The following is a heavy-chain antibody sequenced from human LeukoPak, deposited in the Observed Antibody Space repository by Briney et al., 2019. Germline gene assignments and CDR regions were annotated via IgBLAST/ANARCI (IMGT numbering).Heavy chain of an antibody. V-gene: IGHV1-3*04. Sequence: ASVKVSCKASGYTFTSHVIHWVRQAPGPRLDWMGWIDTANGNTQNSQNFQGRVTITTDESTSTAYMELSSLRSEDTAVYHCASDRAAAALTDWGQGTLVTVSS. CDR3: ASDRAAAALTD. CDR2: IDTANGNT. D-gene: IGHD6-13*01. J-gene: IGHJ4*02. CDR1: GYTFTSHV.